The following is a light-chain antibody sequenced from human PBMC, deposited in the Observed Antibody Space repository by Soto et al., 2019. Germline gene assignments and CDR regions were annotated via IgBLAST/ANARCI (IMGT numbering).Light chain of an antibody. Sequence: EIVLTQSPGTLSLSPWERATLSCRASQSVSNNLAWYQQNPGQAPRLLIFGASTRVNGIPARFSGSGSGTEFTLTITSLQSEDFAVYYCQQYNSFPWTFGLGTKVDI. CDR1: QSVSNN. CDR2: GAS. CDR3: QQYNSFPWT. V-gene: IGKV3-15*01. J-gene: IGKJ1*01.